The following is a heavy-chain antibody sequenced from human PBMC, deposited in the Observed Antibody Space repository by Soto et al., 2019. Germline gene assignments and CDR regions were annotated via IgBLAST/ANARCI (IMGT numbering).Heavy chain of an antibody. CDR2: INHSGST. CDR1: GGSFSGYY. J-gene: IGHJ3*02. CDR3: ARGRRGGYDAFDI. D-gene: IGHD3-16*01. Sequence: QVQLQQWGAGLLKPSETLSLTCAVYGGSFSGYYWSWIRQPPGKGLEWIGEINHSGSTNYNPSLKSRVTISVDTSKNQFSLKLSSVTAADTAVYYCARGRRGGYDAFDIWGQGTMVTVSS. V-gene: IGHV4-34*01.